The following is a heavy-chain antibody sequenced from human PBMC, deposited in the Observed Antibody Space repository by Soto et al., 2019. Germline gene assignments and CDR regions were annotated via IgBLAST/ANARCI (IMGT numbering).Heavy chain of an antibody. CDR2: IYYSGST. V-gene: IGHV4-31*03. CDR1: GGSISSGGYY. D-gene: IGHD3-10*01. CDR3: ASRREGSLTSALYYYMDV. J-gene: IGHJ6*03. Sequence: SSETLSLTCTVSGGSISSGGYYWSWIRQHPGKGLEWIGYIYYSGSTYYNPSLKSRVTISVDTSKNQFSLKLSSVTAADTAVYYCASRREGSLTSALYYYMDVWGKGTTVTVSS.